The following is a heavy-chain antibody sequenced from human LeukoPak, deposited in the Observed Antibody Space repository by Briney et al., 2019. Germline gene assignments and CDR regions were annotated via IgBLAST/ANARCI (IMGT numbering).Heavy chain of an antibody. CDR2: IDPNSGDT. D-gene: IGHD3-22*01. CDR1: GYSFTGYF. CDR3: ARSGSTGYSLDY. J-gene: IGHJ4*02. V-gene: IGHV1-2*02. Sequence: GASVKVSCKASGYSFTGYFIHWVRQPPGQGLEWMGCIDPNSGDTKYAQKFQGRVSMPRDTSTRTAYMELSRLRSDDTAVYFCARSGSTGYSLDYWGQGTLVTVSS.